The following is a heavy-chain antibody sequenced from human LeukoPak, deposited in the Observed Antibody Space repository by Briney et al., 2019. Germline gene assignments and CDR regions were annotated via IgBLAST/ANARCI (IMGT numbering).Heavy chain of an antibody. CDR1: GYTFTSYY. J-gene: IGHJ6*02. Sequence: ASVKVSCKASGYTFTSYYMHWVRQAPGQGLEWMGIINPSGGSTSYAQKFQGRVTMTRDTSTSTVYMELSSLRSEDTAVYYCARDIATAPYYYYGMDVWGQGTTVTVSS. CDR2: INPSGGST. D-gene: IGHD2-21*02. V-gene: IGHV1-46*01. CDR3: ARDIATAPYYYYGMDV.